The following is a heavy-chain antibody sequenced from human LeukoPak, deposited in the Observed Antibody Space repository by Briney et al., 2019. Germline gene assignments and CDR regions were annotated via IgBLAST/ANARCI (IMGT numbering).Heavy chain of an antibody. Sequence: SQTLSLTCAISGGSVSSNSAAWNWIRQSPSRGLEWLGRTYYRSKWYNDYAVSVKSRITINPDTSKNQFSLQLNSVTPDDTAVYYCAREGGTVGASRDWFDPWGQGTLVTVSS. J-gene: IGHJ5*02. V-gene: IGHV6-1*01. CDR3: AREGGTVGASRDWFDP. CDR1: GGSVSSNSAA. D-gene: IGHD1-26*01. CDR2: TYYRSKWYN.